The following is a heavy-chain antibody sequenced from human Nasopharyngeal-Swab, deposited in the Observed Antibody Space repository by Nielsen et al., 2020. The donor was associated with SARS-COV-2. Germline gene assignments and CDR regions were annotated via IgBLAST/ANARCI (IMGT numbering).Heavy chain of an antibody. V-gene: IGHV3-74*01. CDR1: GLSKNW. CDR3: ASQLGHPDS. Sequence: GESLKISCAASGLSKNWVHWVRQAPGTGLVWVSRISEDGSITTYADSVKGRFTISRDNAKNTLFLQMHSLRADDTAIYYCASQLGHPDSWGQGTLVTVSS. CDR2: ISEDGSIT. D-gene: IGHD2-2*01. J-gene: IGHJ4*02.